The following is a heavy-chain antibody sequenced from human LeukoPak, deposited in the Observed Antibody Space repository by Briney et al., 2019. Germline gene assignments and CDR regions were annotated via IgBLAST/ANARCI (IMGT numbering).Heavy chain of an antibody. Sequence: GGSLRLSCAASGFTFSSYGMHWVRLAPGKGLGRVAFIRYDGSNKYYADSVKGRFTIPTDNSKNTLYLQMNSLRAEDTAVYYCAKIYRGGSSPTYWGQGTLVTVSS. J-gene: IGHJ4*02. D-gene: IGHD6-6*01. CDR1: GFTFSSYG. CDR2: IRYDGSNK. CDR3: AKIYRGGSSPTY. V-gene: IGHV3-30*02.